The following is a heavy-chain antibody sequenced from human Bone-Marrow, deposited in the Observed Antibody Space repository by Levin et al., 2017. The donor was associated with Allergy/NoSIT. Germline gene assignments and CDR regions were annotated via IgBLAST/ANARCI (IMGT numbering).Heavy chain of an antibody. V-gene: IGHV4-34*01. D-gene: IGHD1-14*01. CDR1: GVSLSGHY. CDR2: IHPSGNT. Sequence: GSLRLSCAVSGVSLSGHYLTWTRQPPGKGLEWLGEIHPSGNTDYNPSLKSRLTMSVDTSKNQFSLNLNSVTAADTAVYYCSRGGDHAKLGDYWGLGTLVTVSS. CDR3: SRGGDHAKLGDY. J-gene: IGHJ4*02.